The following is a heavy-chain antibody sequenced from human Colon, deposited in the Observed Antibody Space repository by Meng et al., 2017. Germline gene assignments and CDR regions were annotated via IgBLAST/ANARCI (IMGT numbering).Heavy chain of an antibody. CDR2: IFPADSDT. D-gene: IGHD4/OR15-4a*01. CDR3: ARLRDYGDDRAFAY. CDR1: GYSFSGYW. V-gene: IGHV5-51*01. Sequence: GGSLRLSCKGSGYSFSGYWIGWVRQMPGKGPEWMGSIFPADSDTRYSPSFQGQVTISVDKSISTAYLQWSSLEASNSAIYYCARLRDYGDDRAFAYWGPGTLVTVSS. J-gene: IGHJ4*02.